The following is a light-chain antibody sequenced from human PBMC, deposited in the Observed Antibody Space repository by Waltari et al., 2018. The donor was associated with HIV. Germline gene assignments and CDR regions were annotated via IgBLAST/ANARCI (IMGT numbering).Light chain of an antibody. J-gene: IGKJ4*01. CDR1: ENINSY. CDR3: QQRSSWPET. V-gene: IGKV3-11*01. Sequence: EIVLTQSPATLSLSPGERATLSCRASENINSYLAWLQQKPGQAPRLLLYDATQRAPGIATRFSGRGSGTDFTLTISGLELEDFAVYYCQQRSSWPETFGGGTKVDIK. CDR2: DAT.